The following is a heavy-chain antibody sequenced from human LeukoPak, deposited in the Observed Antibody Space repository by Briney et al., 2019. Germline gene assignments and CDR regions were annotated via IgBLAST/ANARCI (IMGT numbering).Heavy chain of an antibody. CDR3: ARDFQDTAMVVPDY. D-gene: IGHD5-18*01. Sequence: GGSLRLSCAASGFTFSSYAMHWVRQAPGKGLEWVAVISYDGSNKYYADSVKGRFTISGDNSKNTLYLQMNSLRAEDTAVYYCARDFQDTAMVVPDYWGQGTLVTVSS. CDR1: GFTFSSYA. V-gene: IGHV3-30-3*01. J-gene: IGHJ4*02. CDR2: ISYDGSNK.